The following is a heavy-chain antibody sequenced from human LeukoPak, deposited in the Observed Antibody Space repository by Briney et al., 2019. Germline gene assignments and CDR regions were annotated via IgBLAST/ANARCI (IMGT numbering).Heavy chain of an antibody. V-gene: IGHV4-59*01. D-gene: IGHD1-26*01. CDR2: PYYTGST. J-gene: IGHJ3*02. CDR3: ARARLGATSDDALDI. Sequence: PSETLSLTCTVSGGSMRSFHWTWLRQPPGKGLVWIGYPYYTGSTNYNPSLKSRVTISEDMSKNQFSLKLSSVTAADTAMYYCARARLGATSDDALDIWGQGTMVTVSS. CDR1: GGSMRSFH.